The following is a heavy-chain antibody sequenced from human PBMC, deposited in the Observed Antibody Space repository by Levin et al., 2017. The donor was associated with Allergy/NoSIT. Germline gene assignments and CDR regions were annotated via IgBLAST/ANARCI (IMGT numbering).Heavy chain of an antibody. D-gene: IGHD6-13*01. CDR3: ARGSSSGYYFDY. J-gene: IGHJ4*02. CDR1: GGTFSSYA. V-gene: IGHV1-69*13. Sequence: SVKVSCKASGGTFSSYAISWVRQAPGQGLEWMGGIIPIFGTANYAQKFQGRVTITADESTSTAYMELSSLRSEDTAVYYCARGSSSGYYFDYWGQGTLVTVSS. CDR2: IIPIFGTA.